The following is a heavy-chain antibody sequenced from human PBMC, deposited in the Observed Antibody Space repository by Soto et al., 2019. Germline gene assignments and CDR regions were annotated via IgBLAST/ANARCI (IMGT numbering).Heavy chain of an antibody. D-gene: IGHD4-17*01. CDR3: AKDMKWGGMTTIHYFDS. Sequence: GGSLRLSCAAPGFTFRSYSLNWVRQAPGKGLEWVTSISSGSSYIYYADSVKGRLTISRDNAKNSLFLQMNSLRPEDTALYYCAKDMKWGGMTTIHYFDSWGQGTQVTVSS. J-gene: IGHJ4*02. CDR1: GFTFRSYS. V-gene: IGHV3-21*04. CDR2: ISSGSSYI.